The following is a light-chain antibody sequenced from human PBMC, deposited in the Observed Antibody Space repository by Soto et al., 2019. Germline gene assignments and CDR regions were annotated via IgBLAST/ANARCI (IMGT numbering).Light chain of an antibody. CDR2: GAS. CDR3: QQYHNWPS. V-gene: IGKV3-15*01. Sequence: EIVMTQSPATLSVSPGERATLSCRARQSVSSNLAWYQQKHCQAPRLLIYGASTRATGIPARFSGSGSGTEFTLTISRLQSEDFAVYYCQQYHNWPSFGQGTTLESK. J-gene: IGKJ2*01. CDR1: QSVSSN.